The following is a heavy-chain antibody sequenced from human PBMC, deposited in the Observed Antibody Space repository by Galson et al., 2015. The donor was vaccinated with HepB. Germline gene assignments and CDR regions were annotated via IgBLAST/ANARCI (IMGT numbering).Heavy chain of an antibody. D-gene: IGHD4-17*01. Sequence: SLRLSCAASGFTFSDYYMSWIRQAPGKRLEWVSYISSSSSYTNYADAVKVRFTISRDNAKNSLYLQMNSLRAEDTAVSYCARVAANYGDYVEYYYYYMDVWGKGTTFTVSS. J-gene: IGHJ6*03. CDR2: ISSSSSYT. V-gene: IGHV3-11*06. CDR1: GFTFSDYY. CDR3: ARVAANYGDYVEYYYYYMDV.